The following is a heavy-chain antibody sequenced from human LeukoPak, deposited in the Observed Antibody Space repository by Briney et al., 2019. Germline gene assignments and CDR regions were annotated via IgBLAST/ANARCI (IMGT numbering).Heavy chain of an antibody. J-gene: IGHJ4*02. Sequence: GASVKVSCKVSGHTLTELSMHWVRQAPGKGPEWMGGSDHEDGETIYAQKFQGRVTTTEDTATDTAYMELSSLRSEDTAVYHCATVGYDILTGYTLFDQWGQGTLVTVSS. D-gene: IGHD3-9*01. V-gene: IGHV1-24*01. CDR1: GHTLTELS. CDR2: SDHEDGET. CDR3: ATVGYDILTGYTLFDQ.